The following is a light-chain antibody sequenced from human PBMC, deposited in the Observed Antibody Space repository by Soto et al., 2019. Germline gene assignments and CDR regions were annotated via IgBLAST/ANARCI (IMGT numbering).Light chain of an antibody. V-gene: IGKV3-15*01. J-gene: IGKJ2*01. CDR1: QSVSSN. CDR2: CAS. CDR3: QQYNNWPPYT. Sequence: EIVMTQSPATLSVSPGERATLSCRASQSVSSNLAWYQQKPGQAPRLLIYCASTRATGIPARFSGSGSGTEFTLTISSLQSEDFALYYCQQYNNWPPYTFGQGTQLEIK.